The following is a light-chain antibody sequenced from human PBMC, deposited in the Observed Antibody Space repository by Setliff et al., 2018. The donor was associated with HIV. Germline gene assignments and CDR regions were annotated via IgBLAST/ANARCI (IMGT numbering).Light chain of an antibody. CDR3: CSYAGSCYV. J-gene: IGLJ1*01. CDR2: DVS. CDR1: SSDVGGYNY. V-gene: IGLV2-11*01. Sequence: VTISCTGTSSDVGGYNYVSWYQQHPGKAPKLMIYDVSKRPSGVPDRFSGSKSGNTASLTISGLQAEDEADYYCCSYAGSCYVFGTGTKVTVL.